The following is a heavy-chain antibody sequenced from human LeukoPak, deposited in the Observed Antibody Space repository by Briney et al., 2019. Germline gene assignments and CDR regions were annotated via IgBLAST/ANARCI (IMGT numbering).Heavy chain of an antibody. V-gene: IGHV4-31*03. Sequence: SETLSLTCTVSGGSISSGGYYWSWIRQHPGKGLEWIGYIYYSGSTYYNPSLKSRVTISVYTSKNQFSLKLSSVTAADTAVYYCAREATVTFELDPWGQGTLVTVSS. J-gene: IGHJ5*02. D-gene: IGHD4-17*01. CDR2: IYYSGST. CDR1: GGSISSGGYY. CDR3: AREATVTFELDP.